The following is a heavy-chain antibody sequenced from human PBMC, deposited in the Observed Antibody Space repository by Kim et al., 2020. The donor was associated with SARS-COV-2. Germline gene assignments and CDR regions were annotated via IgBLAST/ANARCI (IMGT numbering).Heavy chain of an antibody. CDR2: IDPSDSYT. CDR1: GYSFTSYW. Sequence: GESLKISCKGSGYSFTSYWISWVRQMPGKGLEWMGRIDPSDSYTNYSPSFQGHVTISADKSISTAYLQWSSLKASDTAMYYCARQCGDFWSGYYYFDYWGQGTLVTVSS. CDR3: ARQCGDFWSGYYYFDY. D-gene: IGHD3-3*01. V-gene: IGHV5-10-1*01. J-gene: IGHJ4*02.